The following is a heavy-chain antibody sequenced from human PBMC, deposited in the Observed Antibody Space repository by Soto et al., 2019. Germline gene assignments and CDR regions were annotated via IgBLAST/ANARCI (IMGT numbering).Heavy chain of an antibody. V-gene: IGHV1-8*02. CDR3: ARGPLSTVTRLDY. CDR1: GYTVTSYG. D-gene: IGHD4-17*01. CDR2: MNPNSGNT. Sequence: GSVKISCKASGYTVTSYGVSGVRQATGQGLEWMGWMNPNSGNTGYAQKFQGRVTMTRNTSISTAYMELSSLRSEDTAVYYCARGPLSTVTRLDYWGQGTLVTVSS. J-gene: IGHJ4*02.